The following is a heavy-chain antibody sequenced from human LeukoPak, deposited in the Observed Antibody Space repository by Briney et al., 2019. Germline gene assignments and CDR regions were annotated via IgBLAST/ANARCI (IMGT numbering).Heavy chain of an antibody. V-gene: IGHV3-9*01. CDR2: ISWNSGSI. CDR1: GFTFDDYA. Sequence: GRSLRLSCAASGFTFDDYAMHWVRQAPGKGLEWVSGISWNSGSIGYADSVKGRFTISRDNAKNSLYLQMNSLRAEDTALYYCAKDKDGYYDSSGYVDCWGQGTLVTVSS. J-gene: IGHJ4*02. D-gene: IGHD3-22*01. CDR3: AKDKDGYYDSSGYVDC.